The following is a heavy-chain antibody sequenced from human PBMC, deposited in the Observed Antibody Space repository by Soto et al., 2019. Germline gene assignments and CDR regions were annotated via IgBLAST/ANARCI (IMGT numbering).Heavy chain of an antibody. CDR2: IYYSGST. CDR3: ASYSSSSEKSAFDI. CDR1: GGSISSSSYY. Sequence: SETLSLTCTVSGGSISSSSYYWGWIRQPPGKGLEWIGSIYYSGSTYYNPSLKSRVTISVDTSKNQFSLKLSSVTAADTAVYYCASYSSSSEKSAFDIWGQGTMVTVSS. J-gene: IGHJ3*02. D-gene: IGHD6-6*01. V-gene: IGHV4-39*01.